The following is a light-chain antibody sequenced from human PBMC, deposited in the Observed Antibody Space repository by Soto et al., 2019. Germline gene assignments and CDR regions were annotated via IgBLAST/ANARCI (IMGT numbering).Light chain of an antibody. V-gene: IGKV3-20*01. Sequence: EIVLTPSPGTLSLSPCERATLSCSASQSVSSSYLAWYQQKPGQAPRLLIYRTANRATGIADRCSGSGSGTDFTLTISRLEPEDFAVYWCQQYDSSPRTFGQGTKVDIK. J-gene: IGKJ1*01. CDR3: QQYDSSPRT. CDR1: QSVSSSY. CDR2: RTA.